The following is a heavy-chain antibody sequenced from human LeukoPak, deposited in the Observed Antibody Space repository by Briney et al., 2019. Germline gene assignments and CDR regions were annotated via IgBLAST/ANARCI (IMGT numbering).Heavy chain of an antibody. CDR1: GFTFSSYA. CDR3: VKDANYYDSSGYYDY. CDR2: ISTNGGST. V-gene: IGHV3-64D*06. J-gene: IGHJ4*02. Sequence: GGSLRLSCSASGFTFSSYAMHWVRQAPGKGLEYVSAISTNGGSTYYADSVKGRFTISRDNSKNTLYLQMSSLRTEDTAVYYCVKDANYYDSSGYYDYWGQGTLVTVSS. D-gene: IGHD3-22*01.